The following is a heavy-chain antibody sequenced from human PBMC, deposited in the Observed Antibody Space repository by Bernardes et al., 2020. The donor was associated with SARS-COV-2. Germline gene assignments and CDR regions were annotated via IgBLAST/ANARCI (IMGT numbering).Heavy chain of an antibody. CDR2: ITGNGDIP. Sequence: SCVASGISFRNSAMIWVRQAPGWGLEWFSVITGNGDIPYYAESVQGRFTISRDNSKNSLYLQMNRLRAKDTAIYYCAKGSFGVKLLHAFDIWCQLTMVTVSS. CDR3: AKGSFGVKLLHAFDI. V-gene: IGHV3-23*01. CDR1: GISFRNSA. J-gene: IGHJ3*02. D-gene: IGHD3-3*01.